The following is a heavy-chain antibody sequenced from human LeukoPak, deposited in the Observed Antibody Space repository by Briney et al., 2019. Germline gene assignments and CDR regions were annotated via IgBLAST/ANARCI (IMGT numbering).Heavy chain of an antibody. CDR1: GFTFSSYA. Sequence: PGGSLRLSCAASGFTFSSYAMSWVRQAPGKGLEWVSAISGSGGSTYYADSVKGRFTISRDNSKNTLYLQMNSLRAEDTAVYYCAKPMRPPRVGRTGTTGGYFDYWGQGTLVTVSS. D-gene: IGHD1-7*01. V-gene: IGHV3-23*01. CDR2: ISGSGGST. CDR3: AKPMRPPRVGRTGTTGGYFDY. J-gene: IGHJ4*02.